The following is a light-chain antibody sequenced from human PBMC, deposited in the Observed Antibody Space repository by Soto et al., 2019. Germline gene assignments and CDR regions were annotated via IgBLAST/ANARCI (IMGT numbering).Light chain of an antibody. V-gene: IGKV3-20*01. Sequence: EIVMTQSPATLSVSPGERATLSCRASQSVNSNLAWYQQESGQPPRLLIYGASTRATGIPDRFSGSGSGTDFTLTISRLEPEDFAVYYCQQYGSSSWTFGQGTKVDIK. CDR2: GAS. J-gene: IGKJ1*01. CDR1: QSVNSN. CDR3: QQYGSSSWT.